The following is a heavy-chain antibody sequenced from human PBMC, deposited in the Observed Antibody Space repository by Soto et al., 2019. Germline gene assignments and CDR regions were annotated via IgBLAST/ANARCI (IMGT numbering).Heavy chain of an antibody. Sequence: QITLKESGPTLVKPTQTLTLTCTFSGFSLSTSGVGVGWIRQPPGKALEWLALIYWDDDKRYSPSLKSRLTXTXXTSKNQVVLTMTNMDPVDTATYYCAHWTTVTLFDYWGQGTLVTVSS. CDR1: GFSLSTSGVG. J-gene: IGHJ4*02. D-gene: IGHD4-17*01. V-gene: IGHV2-5*02. CDR3: AHWTTVTLFDY. CDR2: IYWDDDK.